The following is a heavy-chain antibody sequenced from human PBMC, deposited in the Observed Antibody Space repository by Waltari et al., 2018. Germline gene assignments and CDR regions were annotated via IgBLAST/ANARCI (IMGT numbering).Heavy chain of an antibody. J-gene: IGHJ4*02. CDR1: GVISSHCW. CDR2: ITTDGTGT. CDR3: ARVLSAAAGIDY. V-gene: IGHV3-74*01. D-gene: IGHD6-13*01. Sequence: EVQLVESGGGLVQPGGSLRLSCAASGVISSHCWMHWVRQAPGKGLVWVSRITTDGTGTNYADSVKGRFTISRDNAKNTLYLHMSSLRAEDTAVYYCARVLSAAAGIDYWGQGTLVTVSS.